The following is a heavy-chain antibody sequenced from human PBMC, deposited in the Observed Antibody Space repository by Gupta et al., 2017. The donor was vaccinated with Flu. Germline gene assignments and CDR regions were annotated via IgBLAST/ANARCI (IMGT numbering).Heavy chain of an antibody. V-gene: IGHV3-48*03. CDR3: ARGENYYDSSGYLLTFDY. CDR2: ISSSGSTI. CDR1: GFTFSSYE. D-gene: IGHD3-22*01. J-gene: IGHJ4*02. Sequence: EVQLVESGGGLVQPGGSLRLSCAASGFTFSSYEMNWVRQAPGKGLEWVSYISSSGSTIYYADSVKGRFTISRDNAKNSLYLQMNSLRAEDTAVYYCARGENYYDSSGYLLTFDYWGQGTLVTVSS.